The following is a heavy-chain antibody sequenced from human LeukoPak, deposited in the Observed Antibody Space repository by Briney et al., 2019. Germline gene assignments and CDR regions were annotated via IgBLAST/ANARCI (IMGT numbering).Heavy chain of an antibody. D-gene: IGHD5-18*01. J-gene: IGHJ6*03. CDR3: ARLSSGYSYGYYYYYCMDV. Sequence: GASLKISCKGSGYSFTSYWIGWVRQMPGKGLEWMVIIYPGDSDTRYSPSFQGQVTISADKSISTAYLQWSSLKASDTAMYYCARLSSGYSYGYYYYYCMDVCGKGTTVTVSS. V-gene: IGHV5-51*01. CDR1: GYSFTSYW. CDR2: IYPGDSDT.